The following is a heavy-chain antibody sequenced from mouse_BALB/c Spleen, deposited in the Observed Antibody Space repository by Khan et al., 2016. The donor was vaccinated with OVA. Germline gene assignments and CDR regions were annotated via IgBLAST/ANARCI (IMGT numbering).Heavy chain of an antibody. J-gene: IGHJ2*01. CDR1: GYTFTYYY. CDR3: TRGVYYSNRLFDF. V-gene: IGHV1-84*02. Sequence: QVQLQQSGPELVKPGASVKISCKASGYTFTYYYINWVKQKPGQGLEWIGWIYPGNDNTKYNEKFKDMATLTVDTSSNIAFMQLSGLTSEDTAVYFCTRGVYYSNRLFDFWGQGTTLTVSS. D-gene: IGHD2-5*01. CDR2: IYPGNDNT.